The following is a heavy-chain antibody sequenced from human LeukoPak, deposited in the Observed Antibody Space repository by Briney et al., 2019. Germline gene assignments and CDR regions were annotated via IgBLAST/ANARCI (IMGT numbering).Heavy chain of an antibody. CDR3: AREFFDTFTGYYVQDAFDV. V-gene: IGHV4-4*07. CDR1: DDSISSYY. D-gene: IGHD3-9*01. CDR2: ISDSGST. Sequence: SETLSLTCSVSDDSISSYYWSWIRQSAGKGLEWIGHISDSGSTKYNPSLKSRVTISIDQSKNQLSLKLSSVTAADTAMYYCAREFFDTFTGYYVQDAFDVWGQGTMVTVSS. J-gene: IGHJ3*01.